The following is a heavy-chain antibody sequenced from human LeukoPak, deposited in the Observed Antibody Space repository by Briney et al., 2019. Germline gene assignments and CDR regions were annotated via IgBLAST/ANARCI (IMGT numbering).Heavy chain of an antibody. CDR2: ISGSGGST. J-gene: IGHJ6*02. CDR3: AIRSLIPPRSYYGMDV. CDR1: GFTFSSYA. V-gene: IGHV3-23*01. D-gene: IGHD2-2*02. Sequence: PGGSLRLSCAASGFTFSSYAMSWVRQAPGKGLEWVSAISGSGGSTYYADSVKGRFTISRDNSKNTLYLQMNSLRAEDTAVYYCAIRSLIPPRSYYGMDVWGQGTTVTVSS.